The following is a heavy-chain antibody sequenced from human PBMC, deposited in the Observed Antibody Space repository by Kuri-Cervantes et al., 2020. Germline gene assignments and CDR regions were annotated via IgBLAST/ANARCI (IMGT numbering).Heavy chain of an antibody. CDR2: ISSSGSTI. Sequence: ETLSLTCAVSGGSISSTNWWNWVRQPPGKGLEWVSYISSSGSTIYYADSVKGRFTISRDNAKNSLYLQMNSLRSEDTAVYYCAITPRLAHSYYDILTGGKTDAFDIWGQGTMVTVSS. D-gene: IGHD3-9*01. CDR3: AITPRLAHSYYDILTGGKTDAFDI. CDR1: GGSISSTN. V-gene: IGHV3-48*04. J-gene: IGHJ3*02.